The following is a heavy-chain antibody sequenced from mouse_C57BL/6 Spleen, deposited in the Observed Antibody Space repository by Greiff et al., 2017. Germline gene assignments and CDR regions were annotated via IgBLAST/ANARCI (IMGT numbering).Heavy chain of an antibody. Sequence: EVKLQESGGGLVQPGGSLSLSCAASGFTFTDYYMSWVRQPPGKALEWLGFIRNKANGYTTEYSASVKGRFTISSDNSQSILYLQMNALRAEDSATYYGARYPSNFDWYFDVWGTGTTVTVSS. CDR2: IRNKANGYTT. CDR1: GFTFTDYY. CDR3: ARYPSNFDWYFDV. V-gene: IGHV7-3*01. J-gene: IGHJ1*03. D-gene: IGHD4-1*01.